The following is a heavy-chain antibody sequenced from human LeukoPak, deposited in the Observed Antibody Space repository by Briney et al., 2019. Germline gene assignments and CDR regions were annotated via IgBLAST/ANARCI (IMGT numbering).Heavy chain of an antibody. D-gene: IGHD2-2*01. Sequence: SETLSLTCTVSGGSISSSSYYWGWIRQPPGKGLEWIGSIYYSGSTYYNPSLKSRVTISVDTSKNQFSLKLSSVTAADTAVYYCARRHLSYCSSTSCFLNWFDPWCQGTLVTVSS. V-gene: IGHV4-39*01. J-gene: IGHJ5*02. CDR1: GGSISSSSYY. CDR3: ARRHLSYCSSTSCFLNWFDP. CDR2: IYYSGST.